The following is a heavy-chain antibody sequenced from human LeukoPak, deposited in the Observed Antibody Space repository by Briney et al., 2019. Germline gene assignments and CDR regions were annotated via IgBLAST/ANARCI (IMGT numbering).Heavy chain of an antibody. D-gene: IGHD3-16*01. CDR2: IYTSGST. CDR3: AREPQGPPYYYYSMDV. V-gene: IGHV4-61*02. CDR1: GGSISSGSYY. Sequence: PSHTLSLTCTVSGGSISSGSYYWSWIRQPAGKGLEWIGRIYTSGSTNYNPSLKSRVTISVDTSKNHFSLKLSSVTAADTAVYYCAREPQGPPYYYYSMDVWGQGTTVTVSS. J-gene: IGHJ6*02.